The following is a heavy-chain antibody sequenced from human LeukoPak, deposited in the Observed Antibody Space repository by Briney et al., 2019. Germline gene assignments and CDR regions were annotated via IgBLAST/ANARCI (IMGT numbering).Heavy chain of an antibody. D-gene: IGHD4-17*01. Sequence: PSESLSLTCTVSGGSISYYYWSWIRQSPGKGLEWIGYIYYSGTNNYNPSLKSRVTISVDTSKNQFSLQLRSVTAADTAVYYCAREDPQTTVPEGMDVWGQGTTVTVSS. J-gene: IGHJ6*02. CDR3: AREDPQTTVPEGMDV. CDR2: IYYSGTN. CDR1: GGSISYYY. V-gene: IGHV4-59*01.